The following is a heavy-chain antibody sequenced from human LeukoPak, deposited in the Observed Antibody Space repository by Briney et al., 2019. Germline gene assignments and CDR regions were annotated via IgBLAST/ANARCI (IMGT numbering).Heavy chain of an antibody. V-gene: IGHV1-2*04. D-gene: IGHD3-22*01. CDR2: INPNSGAT. CDR3: ARGEYESSGYRSEAFDI. CDR1: GYTFTSYG. J-gene: IGHJ3*02. Sequence: GASVKVSCKASGYTFTSYGISWVRQAPGQGLEWMGWINPNSGATKYAQKFQGWVTMTRDTSISTAYMELGGLRSDVTAMYYCARGEYESSGYRSEAFDIWGQGTTVTVSS.